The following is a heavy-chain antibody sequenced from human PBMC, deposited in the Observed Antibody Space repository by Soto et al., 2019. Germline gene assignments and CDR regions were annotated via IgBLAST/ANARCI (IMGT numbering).Heavy chain of an antibody. Sequence: ETLSLTCTVSGGSISSYYWSWIRQPPGKGLEWIGYIYYSGSTNYNPSLKSRVTISVDTSKNQFSLKLSSVTAADTAVYYCARWVEGAVAGTMGGFDYWGQGTLVTVSS. CDR1: GGSISSYY. CDR2: IYYSGST. V-gene: IGHV4-59*01. CDR3: ARWVEGAVAGTMGGFDY. J-gene: IGHJ4*02. D-gene: IGHD6-19*01.